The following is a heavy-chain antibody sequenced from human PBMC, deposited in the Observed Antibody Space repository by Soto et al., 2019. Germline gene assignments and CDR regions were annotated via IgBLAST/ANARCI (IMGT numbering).Heavy chain of an antibody. J-gene: IGHJ4*02. D-gene: IGHD5-18*01. CDR3: AGTQTAMVPDY. CDR2: IGAYNGNT. CDR1: GYTFSTYG. V-gene: IGHV1-18*01. Sequence: QVQLVQSGAEVKKPGASVKVSCKASGYTFSTYGISWVRQAPGQGLEWMGWIGAYNGNTNYAQKLQGRVTMTTDTSTSTAYTELRSLRSDDTAMYYCAGTQTAMVPDYWGQGTLVTVSS.